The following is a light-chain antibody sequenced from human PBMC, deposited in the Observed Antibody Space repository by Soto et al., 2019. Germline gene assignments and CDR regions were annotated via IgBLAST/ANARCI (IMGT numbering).Light chain of an antibody. CDR2: GVS. J-gene: IGKJ1*01. V-gene: IGKV3-20*01. Sequence: EIVLTQSPGTLSLSPGETATLSCRASQFLSDSFIAWYQHRAGQVPRLLIYGVSNRAIGVPDRFRGSGSGTDFTLTITNLEPEDSAVYYCHQYRSSPQTFGQGNKVEIK. CDR1: QFLSDSF. CDR3: HQYRSSPQT.